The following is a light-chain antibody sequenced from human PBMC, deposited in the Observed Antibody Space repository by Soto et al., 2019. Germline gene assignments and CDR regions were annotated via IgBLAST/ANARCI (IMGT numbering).Light chain of an antibody. Sequence: DIVMTQSPDSLAVSLGERATINCKSSQSVLHSSNTKNYLAWYQQKPGQPPKLLIYWASTRESGVPDRFSGSGYGTDFTLTISSLQAEDVAVYYCQQYYSSRSFGQGTKVEIK. CDR3: QQYYSSRS. J-gene: IGKJ1*01. CDR2: WAS. V-gene: IGKV4-1*01. CDR1: QSVLHSSNTKNY.